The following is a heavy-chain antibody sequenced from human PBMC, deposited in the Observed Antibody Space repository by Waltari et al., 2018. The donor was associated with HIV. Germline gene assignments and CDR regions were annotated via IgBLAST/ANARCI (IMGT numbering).Heavy chain of an antibody. V-gene: IGHV3-74*01. CDR1: GFTFRSHW. CDR2: INSDGSST. D-gene: IGHD3-3*01. Sequence: EVQLVESGGGLVQPGGSLRLSCAASGFTFRSHWMHWLRQALAMGLVWVSRINSDGSSTSYADSVKGRFTISRDNAKNTLYLQMNSRRAEDTAVYYCARDLYYDFWSGYPRGMDVWGQGTTVTVSS. J-gene: IGHJ6*02. CDR3: ARDLYYDFWSGYPRGMDV.